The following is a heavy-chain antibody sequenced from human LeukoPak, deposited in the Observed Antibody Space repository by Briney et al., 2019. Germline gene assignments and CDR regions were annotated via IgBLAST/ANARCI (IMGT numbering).Heavy chain of an antibody. CDR2: IYYSGST. D-gene: IGHD6-13*01. J-gene: IGHJ5*02. Sequence: SETLSLTCTVSGGSISSSSYYWGWIRQPPGKGLEWIGSIYYSGSTYYNPSLKSRVTISVDTSKNQFSLKLSSVTAADTAVYYCARRPIAAGLGFDPWGQGTLVTVSS. CDR1: GGSISSSSYY. CDR3: ARRPIAAGLGFDP. V-gene: IGHV4-39*01.